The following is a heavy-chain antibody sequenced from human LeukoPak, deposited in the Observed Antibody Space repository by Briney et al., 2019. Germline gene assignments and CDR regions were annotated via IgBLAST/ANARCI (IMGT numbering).Heavy chain of an antibody. CDR2: IYYSGNT. CDR1: GDSVSSGSSH. J-gene: IGHJ5*02. CDR3: ARGRGSVRSGWYWRNWFDP. V-gene: IGHV4-61*01. Sequence: PSETLSLTCTVSGDSVSSGSSHWSWIRQPPGKGLEWIGYIYYSGNTNYNPSLKSRVTISVDTSKNQISLKLSSVTAADTAVYYCARGRGSVRSGWYWRNWFDPWGQGTLVTVSS. D-gene: IGHD6-19*01.